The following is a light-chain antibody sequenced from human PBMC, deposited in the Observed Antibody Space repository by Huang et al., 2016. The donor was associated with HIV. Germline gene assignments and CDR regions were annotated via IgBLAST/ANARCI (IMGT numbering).Light chain of an antibody. CDR2: RAS. V-gene: IGKV1-5*03. J-gene: IGKJ2*01. Sequence: DIQMTQSPSTLSASVGDRVTITCRASQNINTWLAWYQQKPGKAPDLLNYRASYLQVGVPSRFTGSGSGTEFTLTITSLQPDDLGTYYCQQYNTYLYTFGQGTKLEI. CDR3: QQYNTYLYT. CDR1: QNINTW.